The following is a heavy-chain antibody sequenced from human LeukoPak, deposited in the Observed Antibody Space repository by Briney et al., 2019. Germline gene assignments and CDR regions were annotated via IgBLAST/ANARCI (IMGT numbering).Heavy chain of an antibody. CDR3: ARCPVSTNYYYYYMDV. CDR2: INPSGGST. Sequence: GASVKVSCKASGYTFTSYYMHWLRQAPGQGLEWMGIINPSGGSTSYAQKFQGRVTMTRDTSTSTVYMELSSLRSEDTAVYYCARCPVSTNYYYYYMDVWGKGTTVTVSS. J-gene: IGHJ6*03. CDR1: GYTFTSYY. D-gene: IGHD5/OR15-5a*01. V-gene: IGHV1-46*01.